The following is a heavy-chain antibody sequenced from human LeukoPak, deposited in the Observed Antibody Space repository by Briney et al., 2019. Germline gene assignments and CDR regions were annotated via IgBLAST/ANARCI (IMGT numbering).Heavy chain of an antibody. V-gene: IGHV4-39*01. CDR2: IYYSGST. D-gene: IGHD5/OR15-5a*01. CDR3: ARHLSHYYYMDV. Sequence: SETLSLTCTVSGGSISSSSYYWGWIHQPPGKGLEWIGSIYYSGSTYYNPSLKSRVTISVDTSKNQFSLKLSSVTAADTAVYYCARHLSHYYYMDVWGKGTTVTVSS. J-gene: IGHJ6*03. CDR1: GGSISSSSYY.